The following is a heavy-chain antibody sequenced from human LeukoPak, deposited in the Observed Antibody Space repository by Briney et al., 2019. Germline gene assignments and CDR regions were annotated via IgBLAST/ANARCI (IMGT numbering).Heavy chain of an antibody. Sequence: AESLRISCKGSGYSFTNYWISWVRQMPVKGLEWMGRVDPSDSSSDYSPSFQGHVTIPADKSINTAYLQCSTLKASDTAIYYCARRMWNYGSFDYWGQGPLITVSS. CDR2: VDPSDSSS. V-gene: IGHV5-10-1*01. CDR1: GYSFTNYW. CDR3: ARRMWNYGSFDY. J-gene: IGHJ4*02. D-gene: IGHD1-7*01.